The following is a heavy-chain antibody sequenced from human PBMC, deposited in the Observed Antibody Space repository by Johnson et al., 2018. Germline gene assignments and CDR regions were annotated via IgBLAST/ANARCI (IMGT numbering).Heavy chain of an antibody. CDR1: GFSFSNAW. V-gene: IGHV3-15*07. CDR2: IKKRSDGGTT. J-gene: IGHJ3*02. Sequence: VQLVESGGGLVKPGGSLRLSCAASGFSFSNAWMNWVRQAPGQGLEWVGRIKKRSDGGTTDYPAPVKVRFTISRDDSKNTLYLQMDSLKTEDTAVYYWNGVTGTTSGAFDIWGRGTMVTVSS. D-gene: IGHD1-7*01. CDR3: NGVTGTTSGAFDI.